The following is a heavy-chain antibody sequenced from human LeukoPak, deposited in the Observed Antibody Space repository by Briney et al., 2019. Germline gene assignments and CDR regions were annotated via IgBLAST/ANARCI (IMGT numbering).Heavy chain of an antibody. CDR2: ITWNSDST. CDR1: GSNFDDFA. V-gene: IGHV3-9*01. J-gene: IGHJ4*02. Sequence: GGSLRFSWETSGSNFDDFAMPWVRKAPGKGLEWVSGITWNSDSTGYADSVKGRFIISRDNAEKSLFLQMNSLRAEDTALYFCAKTTLTHYYDTSGYYFDQWGQGTLVTVSS. CDR3: AKTTLTHYYDTSGYYFDQ. D-gene: IGHD3-22*01.